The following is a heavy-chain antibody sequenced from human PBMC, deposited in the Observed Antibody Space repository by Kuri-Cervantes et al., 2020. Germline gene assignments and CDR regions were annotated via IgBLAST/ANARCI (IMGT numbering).Heavy chain of an antibody. CDR1: GGSISSYY. D-gene: IGHD2-15*01. J-gene: IGHJ5*02. CDR2: IYTSGST. V-gene: IGHV4-4*07. CDR3: ARDGRCSGGSCYSP. Sequence: SETLSLTCTVSGGSISSYYWSRIRQPAGKGLEWIGRIYTSGSTNYNPSLKSRVTMSVDTSKSQFSLKLSSVTAADTAVYYCARDGRCSGGSCYSPWGQGTLVTVSS.